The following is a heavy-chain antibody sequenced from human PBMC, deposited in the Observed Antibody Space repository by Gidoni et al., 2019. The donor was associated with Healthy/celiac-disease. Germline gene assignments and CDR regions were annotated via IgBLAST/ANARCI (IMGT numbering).Heavy chain of an antibody. CDR1: GLPFRNAW. J-gene: IGHJ5*02. CDR3: TTLSVTAIRT. CDR2: IKSKTDGGTT. V-gene: IGHV3-15*01. D-gene: IGHD2-21*02. Sequence: EVQLVESGGGLVKPGGSLRLSCAASGLPFRNAWMSWVRQDPGKGLEWVGRIKSKTDGGTTDYAAPVKGRFTISRDDSKNTRYLQMNSLKTEDTAVYYCTTLSVTAIRTWGQGTLVTVSS.